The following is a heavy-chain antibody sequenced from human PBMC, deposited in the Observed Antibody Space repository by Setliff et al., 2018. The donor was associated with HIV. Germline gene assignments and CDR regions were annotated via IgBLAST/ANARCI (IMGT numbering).Heavy chain of an antibody. Sequence: SVKVSCKASGGTFSTYAISWLRQAPGQGLEWMGGIVPIFSTANYAQKFQGRVTITTDESTSTAYMDLSSLRSEDTAVYYCARAPGISGFFYWYFDLWGRGTLGTVPQ. CDR3: ARAPGISGFFYWYFDL. V-gene: IGHV1-69*05. D-gene: IGHD3-22*01. CDR1: GGTFSTYA. J-gene: IGHJ2*01. CDR2: IVPIFSTA.